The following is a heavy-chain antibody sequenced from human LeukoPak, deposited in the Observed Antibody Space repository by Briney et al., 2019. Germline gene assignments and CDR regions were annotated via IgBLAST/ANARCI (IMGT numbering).Heavy chain of an antibody. V-gene: IGHV4-39*07. J-gene: IGHJ6*03. CDR3: ARGKQQLYYYYYMDV. D-gene: IGHD6-13*01. CDR2: INHSARI. Sequence: SETLSLTCTVSGGSISSSSYYWSWIRQPPGKGLEWIGEINHSARINYNPSLKSRVTISVDTSKNQFSLKLSSVTAADTAVYYCARGKQQLYYYYYMDVWGKGTTVTISS. CDR1: GGSISSSSYY.